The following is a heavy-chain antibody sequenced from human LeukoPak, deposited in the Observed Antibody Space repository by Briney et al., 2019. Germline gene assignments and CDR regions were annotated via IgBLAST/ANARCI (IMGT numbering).Heavy chain of an antibody. CDR1: GVTHSDYA. J-gene: IGHJ6*02. Sequence: PGGSLRLSCAASGVTHSDYAMAWVRRAPGKGLEWVSSISNTGGSTFYAGSVKGRFTISRDKSKNEMYLQMNSLRHNDTATYYWANGGGADEYGIDVWGQGATVIVS. D-gene: IGHD2-15*01. CDR3: ANGGGADEYGIDV. CDR2: ISNTGGST. V-gene: IGHV3-23*01.